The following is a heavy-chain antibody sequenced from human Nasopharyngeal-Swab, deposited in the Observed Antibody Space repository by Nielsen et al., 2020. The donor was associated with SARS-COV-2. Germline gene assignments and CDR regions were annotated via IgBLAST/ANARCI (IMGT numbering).Heavy chain of an antibody. J-gene: IGHJ6*04. V-gene: IGHV3-74*01. CDR1: GFTFSSYW. Sequence: GESLKISCAASGFTFSSYWMHWVRQAPGKGLVWVSRINSDGSSTRYADSVKGRFTISRDNAKNTLYLQMNSLRAEDTAVYYCARAWQQLADVWGKGTTVTVSS. CDR2: INSDGSST. D-gene: IGHD6-13*01. CDR3: ARAWQQLADV.